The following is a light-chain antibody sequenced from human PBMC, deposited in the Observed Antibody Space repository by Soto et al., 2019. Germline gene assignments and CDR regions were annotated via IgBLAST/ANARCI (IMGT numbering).Light chain of an antibody. CDR3: KLSTSYPEA. CDR1: SIGKW. J-gene: IGKJ1*01. V-gene: IGKV1-5*01. Sequence: DVQMTPYASTLAASVEDRVTIPCRGSSIGKWLARYQQKPGNAPKILIYDASSLLSGVPSRFSGSGSGTEFTLTIGSLQPDDSVTYYSKLSTSYPEAFGEGTK. CDR2: DAS.